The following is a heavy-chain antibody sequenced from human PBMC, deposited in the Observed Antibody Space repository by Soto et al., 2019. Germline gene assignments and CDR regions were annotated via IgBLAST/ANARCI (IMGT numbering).Heavy chain of an antibody. J-gene: IGHJ4*02. CDR2: IYDSGRT. Sequence: QVQLQESGPGLVQPSQTLSLTCTVSGASIGSGSYYWSWIRQYPGEGLVWIGHIYDSGRTYYNPCLVSRVSISIDTSKNEFSLTLTSVTAADTAVYYCARLTTIITGAFDDWGLGTVVTVSS. CDR3: ARLTTIITGAFDD. V-gene: IGHV4-31*03. D-gene: IGHD7-27*01. CDR1: GASIGSGSYY.